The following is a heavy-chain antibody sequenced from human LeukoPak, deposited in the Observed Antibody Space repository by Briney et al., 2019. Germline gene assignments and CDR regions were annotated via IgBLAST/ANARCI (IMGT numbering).Heavy chain of an antibody. D-gene: IGHD4-23*01. CDR3: ARDLATVVTRGFDY. V-gene: IGHV3-21*01. Sequence: GGSLRLSCAASGFTFSSYSMNWVRQAPGKGLEWVSSISSSSSYIYYADSVKGRFTISRDNAKNSLYLQMNSLRAEDTAVYYCARDLATVVTRGFDYWGQGTLVTVSS. CDR2: ISSSSSYI. J-gene: IGHJ4*02. CDR1: GFTFSSYS.